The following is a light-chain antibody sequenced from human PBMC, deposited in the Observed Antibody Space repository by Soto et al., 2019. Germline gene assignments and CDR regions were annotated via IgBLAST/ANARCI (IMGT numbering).Light chain of an antibody. CDR1: QSVSSNY. J-gene: IGKJ5*01. CDR2: DAS. CDR3: QQRYNWPLT. Sequence: EIVLTQSPGTLSLSPGERATLSCRASQSVSSNYLAWYQQKPGQAPRLLISDASNRATGIPARFSGSGSGTDFTLTISSLESEDFAIYYCQQRYNWPLTFGQGTRLEIK. V-gene: IGKV3D-20*02.